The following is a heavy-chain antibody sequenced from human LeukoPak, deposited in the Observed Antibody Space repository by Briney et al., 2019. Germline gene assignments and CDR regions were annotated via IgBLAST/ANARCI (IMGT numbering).Heavy chain of an antibody. CDR3: ARGDYGDEFFDY. CDR1: GFTFSSYE. J-gene: IGHJ4*02. V-gene: IGHV3-48*03. CDR2: ISSSGSTI. D-gene: IGHD4-17*01. Sequence: GGSLRLSCAASGFTFSSYEMNWVRQAPGKGLEWVSYISSSGSTIYYADSVRGRFTISRDNAKNSLYLQMNSLRAEDTAVYYCARGDYGDEFFDYWGQGTLVTVSS.